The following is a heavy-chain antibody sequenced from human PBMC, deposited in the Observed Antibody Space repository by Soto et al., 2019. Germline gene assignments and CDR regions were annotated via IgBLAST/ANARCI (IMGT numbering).Heavy chain of an antibody. CDR1: GFTFSSYS. CDR3: ARDQLPSITIFGEQTYGMDV. CDR2: ISSSSSYI. D-gene: IGHD3-3*01. Sequence: GGSLRLSCAASGFTFSSYSMNWVRQAPGKGLEWVSSISSSSSYIYYADSVKGRFTISRDNAKNSLYLQMNSLRAEDTAVYYCARDQLPSITIFGEQTYGMDVWGQGTTVTVS. V-gene: IGHV3-21*01. J-gene: IGHJ6*02.